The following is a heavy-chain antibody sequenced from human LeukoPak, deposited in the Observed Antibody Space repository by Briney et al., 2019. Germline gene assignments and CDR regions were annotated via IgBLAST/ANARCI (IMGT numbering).Heavy chain of an antibody. V-gene: IGHV3-30*04. D-gene: IGHD5-18*01. CDR2: ISYDGSNK. CDR3: ARTTAMVTSWFDP. Sequence: PGGSLRFSCAASGFTFSSYAMHWVRQAPGKGLEWVAVISYDGSNKYYADSVKGRFTISRDNSKNTLYLQMNSLRAEDTAVYYCARTTAMVTSWFDPWGQGTLVTVSS. CDR1: GFTFSSYA. J-gene: IGHJ5*02.